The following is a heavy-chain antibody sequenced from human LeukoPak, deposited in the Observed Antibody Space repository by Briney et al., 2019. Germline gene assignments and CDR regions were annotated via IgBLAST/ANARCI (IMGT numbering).Heavy chain of an antibody. J-gene: IGHJ6*02. D-gene: IGHD6-13*01. CDR1: GYTLTELS. V-gene: IGHV1-24*01. CDR2: FDPEDGET. Sequence: ASVKVSCKVSGYTLTELSMHWVRQAPGKGLEWMGGFDPEDGETIYAQKFQGRVTMTEDTSTDTAYMELSSLRSEDTAVYYCATGYSSSWYVNYYYYGMDVWGQGTTATVSS. CDR3: ATGYSSSWYVNYYYYGMDV.